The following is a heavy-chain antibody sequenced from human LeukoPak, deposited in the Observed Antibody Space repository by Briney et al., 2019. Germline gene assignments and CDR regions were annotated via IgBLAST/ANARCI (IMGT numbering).Heavy chain of an antibody. Sequence: PAETLSLTCAVYDGSFSGYYWSWIRQPPGKGLEWIGEINHSGSTNYNPSLESRVTISVDTSKNQFSLKLSSVTAADTAVYYCAKEGYSSWGQGTLVTVSS. CDR2: INHSGST. J-gene: IGHJ4*02. D-gene: IGHD6-13*01. CDR3: AKEGYSS. CDR1: DGSFSGYY. V-gene: IGHV4-34*01.